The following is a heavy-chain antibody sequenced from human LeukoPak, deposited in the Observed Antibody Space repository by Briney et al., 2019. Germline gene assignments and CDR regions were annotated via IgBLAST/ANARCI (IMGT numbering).Heavy chain of an antibody. CDR2: IGSGGDT. J-gene: IGHJ4*02. D-gene: IGHD6-19*01. CDR3: ARAVAGTDEIDS. V-gene: IGHV3-13*01. Sequence: GSLRLSCAGSGFSFSSYDMLWVRQATGKGLEWVSAIGSGGDTYYAGSVKGRFTISRESAKNSFHLQMNSLSAGDTAVYFCARAVAGTDEIDSWGQGTLVTVSS. CDR1: GFSFSSYD.